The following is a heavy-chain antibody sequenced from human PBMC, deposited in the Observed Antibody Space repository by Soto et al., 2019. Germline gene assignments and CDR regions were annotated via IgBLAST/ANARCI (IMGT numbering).Heavy chain of an antibody. CDR2: ISYDGSNK. CDR1: GFTFSGYA. J-gene: IGHJ4*02. V-gene: IGHV3-30-3*01. Sequence: QVQLVESGGGVVQPGRSLRLSCAASGFTFSGYAMHWVRQAPGKGLEWVAVISYDGSNKYYADSVKGRFTISRDNSKNTLYLQMNSLRAEDTAVYYCARGGGYCSGGSCYDFDYWGQGTLVTVSS. CDR3: ARGGGYCSGGSCYDFDY. D-gene: IGHD2-15*01.